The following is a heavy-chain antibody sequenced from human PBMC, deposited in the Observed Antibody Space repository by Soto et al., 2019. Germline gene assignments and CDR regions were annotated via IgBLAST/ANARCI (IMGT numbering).Heavy chain of an antibody. V-gene: IGHV1-69*01. J-gene: IGHJ4*02. CDR3: ARAFYGSGSYFFDY. CDR1: GGTFSSYA. D-gene: IGHD3-10*01. CDR2: IIPIFGRA. Sequence: QVQLVQSGAEVKKPGYSAKVSCKASGGTFSSYAISWVRQAPGQGLEWMGGIIPIFGRANYAQKFQGRVTITADESTSTAYMELSSLRSEDTALYYCARAFYGSGSYFFDYWGQGTLVTVSS.